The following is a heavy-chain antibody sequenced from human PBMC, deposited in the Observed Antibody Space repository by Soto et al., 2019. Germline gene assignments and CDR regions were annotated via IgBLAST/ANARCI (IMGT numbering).Heavy chain of an antibody. Sequence: SETLSLTCTVSGGSISSYYWSWIRQPPGKGLEWIGYIYYSGSTNYNPSLKSRVTISVDTSKNQFSLKLSSVTAADTAVYYCARVHNWHDVLNIDYRGQGTLVTVSS. CDR3: ARVHNWHDVLNIDY. D-gene: IGHD1-20*01. CDR2: IYYSGST. J-gene: IGHJ4*02. CDR1: GGSISSYY. V-gene: IGHV4-59*01.